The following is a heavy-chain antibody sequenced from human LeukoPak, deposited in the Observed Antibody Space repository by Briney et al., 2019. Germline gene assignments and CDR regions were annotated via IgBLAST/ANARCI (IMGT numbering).Heavy chain of an antibody. CDR3: ARGQRRNIVVVPAAMRAFDY. V-gene: IGHV4-39*07. CDR1: GGSISSSSYY. D-gene: IGHD2-2*01. J-gene: IGHJ4*02. Sequence: PSETLSLTCTVSGGSISSSSYYWGWIRQPPGKGLEWIGEINHSGSTNYNPSLKSRVTISVDTSKNQLSLKLSSVTAADTAVYYCARGQRRNIVVVPAAMRAFDYWGQGTLVTVSS. CDR2: INHSGST.